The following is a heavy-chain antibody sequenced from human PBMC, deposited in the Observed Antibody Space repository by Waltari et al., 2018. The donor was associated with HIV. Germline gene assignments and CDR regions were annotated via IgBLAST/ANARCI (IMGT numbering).Heavy chain of an antibody. V-gene: IGHV4-39*01. CDR2: MFYSGRT. CDR1: GGSINSTSYY. CDR3: ARQAYYYGSGSANWFDP. Sequence: QLQLQESGPGLVKPSETLSLICSISGGSINSTSYYWGWIRQPPGKGLEWIGSMFYSGRTYYNPSLKSRVTISVDTSKNQFSLKLSSVTAAETALYYCARQAYYYGSGSANWFDPWGQGTLVTVSS. D-gene: IGHD3-10*01. J-gene: IGHJ5*02.